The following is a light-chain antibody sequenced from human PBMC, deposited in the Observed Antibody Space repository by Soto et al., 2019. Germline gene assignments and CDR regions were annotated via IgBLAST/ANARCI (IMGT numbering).Light chain of an antibody. V-gene: IGLV2-14*01. J-gene: IGLJ1*01. CDR2: EVD. CDR1: IGDVGGYDY. Sequence: QSVLTQPASVSGSPGQSIIISCTGSIGDVGGYDYVSWYQQHHGKAPKLLIYEVDYRPSGVSNRFSGSKSGNTASLTISGLQAEDEADYYCTSYTSTSTSYVFGTGTKLTVL. CDR3: TSYTSTSTSYV.